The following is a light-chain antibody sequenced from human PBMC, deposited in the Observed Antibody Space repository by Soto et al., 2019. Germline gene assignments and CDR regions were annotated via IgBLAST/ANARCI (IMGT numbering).Light chain of an antibody. CDR1: QSIGKY. Sequence: EIVLTQFPVTLSLSPGERVTLSCRASQSIGKYLAWYQQRPGQAPRLLFYDTSNRATGIPPRFSGSGSWTDFTLTIRSLEPEDFAVYYCQQRSDWPWTVGQGTKVEVK. J-gene: IGKJ1*01. V-gene: IGKV3-11*01. CDR2: DTS. CDR3: QQRSDWPWT.